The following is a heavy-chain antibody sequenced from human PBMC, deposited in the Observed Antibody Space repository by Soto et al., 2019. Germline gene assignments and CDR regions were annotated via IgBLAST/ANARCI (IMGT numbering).Heavy chain of an antibody. CDR3: ARARVSAIVATIPDY. J-gene: IGHJ4*02. CDR1: GGSIRSRDYY. Sequence: SVTLSLTCTVSGGSIRSRDYYWSLIRQPPGKGLEWIGYIYYSGSTYYNPSLKSRVTISVDTSKNQFSLKLSSVTAADTAVYYCARARVSAIVATIPDYWGQGTLVTVSS. CDR2: IYYSGST. V-gene: IGHV4-30-4*01. D-gene: IGHD5-12*01.